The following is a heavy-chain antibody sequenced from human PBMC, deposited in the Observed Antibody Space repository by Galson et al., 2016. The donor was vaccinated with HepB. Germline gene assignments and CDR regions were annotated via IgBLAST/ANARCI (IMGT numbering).Heavy chain of an antibody. V-gene: IGHV3-23*01. CDR3: ARSTRGYHD. CDR1: GFTFSNYA. J-gene: IGHJ4*02. Sequence: SLRLSCAASGFTFSNYAMTWVRQAPGKGLEWVSAISGRGGSTFYAESVKGRFTISRDNAKKTLYLQMNSLRAEDTAVYYCARSTRGYHDWGQGTLVTAS. D-gene: IGHD3-22*01. CDR2: ISGRGGST.